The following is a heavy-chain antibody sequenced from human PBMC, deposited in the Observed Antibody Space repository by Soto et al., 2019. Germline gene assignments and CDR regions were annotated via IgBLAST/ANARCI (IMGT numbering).Heavy chain of an antibody. D-gene: IGHD2-2*01. J-gene: IGHJ6*04. Sequence: PGGSLRLSCTVSGFTFGDYAMSWSRQAPGKGLEWVGVIRSKAYGETTDYAASVKGRFTILRDDSKSIAYLQMNSLQSEDTGVYYCTRYTYTSRYSYYGMDVWGNGTTVTVSS. CDR2: IRSKAYGETT. V-gene: IGHV3-49*03. CDR1: GFTFGDYA. CDR3: TRYTYTSRYSYYGMDV.